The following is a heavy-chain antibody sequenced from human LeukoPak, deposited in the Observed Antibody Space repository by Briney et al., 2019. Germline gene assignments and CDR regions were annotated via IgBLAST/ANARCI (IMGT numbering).Heavy chain of an antibody. J-gene: IGHJ2*01. CDR3: VRKASYYDSSEDGYFDL. CDR1: GFTFSSYA. D-gene: IGHD3-22*01. CDR2: ISSSGGTT. Sequence: GGSLRLSCAASGFTFSSYAMTSVRQAPGKGLEWVSGISSSGGTTYHADSVKGRFTISRDNSKNTLSLQMNSLRAEDTAVYYCVRKASYYDSSEDGYFDLWGRGTLVTVSS. V-gene: IGHV3-23*01.